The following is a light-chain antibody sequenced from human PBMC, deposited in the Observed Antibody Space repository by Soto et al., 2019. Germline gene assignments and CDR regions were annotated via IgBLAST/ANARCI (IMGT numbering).Light chain of an antibody. J-gene: IGKJ1*01. CDR2: AAS. V-gene: IGKV1-39*01. CDR3: QQSYSIPQT. CDR1: QSISNY. Sequence: IQLTQSPSSMSASVGDIVTITCRASQSISNYLNWYQQKLGKAPKVLIFAASSLQSGVPSRFSGSGSGTDFTLTISSLQPEDFATYYCQQSYSIPQTFGQGTEVDI.